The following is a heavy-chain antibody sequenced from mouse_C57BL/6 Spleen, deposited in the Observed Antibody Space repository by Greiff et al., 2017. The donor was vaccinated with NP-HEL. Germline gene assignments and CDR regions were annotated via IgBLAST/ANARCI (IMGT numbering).Heavy chain of an antibody. CDR3: ATTTGVRDWYFDV. CDR1: GYAFTNYL. V-gene: IGHV1-54*01. D-gene: IGHD1-1*01. CDR2: INPGSGGT. J-gene: IGHJ1*03. Sequence: VQLQQSGAELVRPGTSVKVSCKASGYAFTNYLIEWVKQRPGQGLEWIGVINPGSGGTNYLEEFKGKATLTADKSSSTAYMQLSSLTSEDSAVYFGATTTGVRDWYFDVWGTGTTVTVSS.